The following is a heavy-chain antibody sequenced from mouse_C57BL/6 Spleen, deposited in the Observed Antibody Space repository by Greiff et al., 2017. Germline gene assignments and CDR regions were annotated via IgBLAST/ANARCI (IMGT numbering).Heavy chain of an antibody. CDR3: ARQGDYGNYVGYFDY. J-gene: IGHJ2*01. D-gene: IGHD2-1*01. Sequence: EVQLVASGGGLVQPGGSLKLSCAASGFTFRDSYMYCVRQTPEKRLELVAYISNGGGSTSYPDTVKGRFTISIDNAKNTLYLQMIRLKSEDTAMYYCARQGDYGNYVGYFDYWGQGTTLTVSS. CDR1: GFTFRDSY. V-gene: IGHV5-12*01. CDR2: ISNGGGST.